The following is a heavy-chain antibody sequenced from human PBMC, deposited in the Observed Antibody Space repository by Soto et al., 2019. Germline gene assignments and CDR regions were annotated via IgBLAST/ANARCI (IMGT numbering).Heavy chain of an antibody. Sequence: QVQLVESGGGVVQPGRSLRLSCAASGFTFSSYAMHWVRQAPGKGLEWVAVISYDGSNKYYADSVKGRFTISRDNSKNTLYLQMNSLRAEDTAVYYCARAYDSDYFDYWGQGTLVTVSS. CDR1: GFTFSSYA. CDR3: ARAYDSDYFDY. D-gene: IGHD3-22*01. V-gene: IGHV3-30-3*01. CDR2: ISYDGSNK. J-gene: IGHJ4*02.